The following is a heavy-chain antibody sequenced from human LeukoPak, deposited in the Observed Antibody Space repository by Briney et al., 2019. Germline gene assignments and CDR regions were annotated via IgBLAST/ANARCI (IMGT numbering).Heavy chain of an antibody. CDR3: ARAFYCGGDCCIDY. J-gene: IGHJ4*02. Sequence: SETLSLTCTVSGDSIRSYYWSWIRQPPGEGLEWIGYLYYSGSTNYNPSLKSRVTISVDTSKNQFSLNLRSVTAADTAVYYCARAFYCGGDCCIDYWGQGTLVTVSS. CDR2: LYYSGST. V-gene: IGHV4-59*08. D-gene: IGHD2-21*02. CDR1: GDSIRSYY.